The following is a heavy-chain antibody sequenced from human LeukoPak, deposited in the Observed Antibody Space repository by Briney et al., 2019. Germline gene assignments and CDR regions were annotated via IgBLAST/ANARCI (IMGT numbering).Heavy chain of an antibody. D-gene: IGHD2-8*01. V-gene: IGHV3-23*01. CDR2: ISDTGATT. J-gene: IGHJ4*02. CDR1: GFTFSSYA. Sequence: GGSLRLSCAGSGFTFSSYAMSWVRQAPGKGLEWGSAISDTGATTYDADSVKGRFTISRDNSRSTLYLQMNSLRAEDTGLYYCAKDTSIGRYCTNGVCSPFDYWGQGTLVTVSS. CDR3: AKDTSIGRYCTNGVCSPFDY.